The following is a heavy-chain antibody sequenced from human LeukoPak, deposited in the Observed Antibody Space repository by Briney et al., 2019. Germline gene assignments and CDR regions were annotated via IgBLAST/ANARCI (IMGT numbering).Heavy chain of an antibody. CDR3: TSDLNEAARRGWARDY. Sequence: GESLRLSCVPSGFSFYSARMNWARQAPGQGMDWIGQIKTNIEGGTTVHAAAVKGRFNISRDASTSTLYLQMNSPGIGDTGIYYCTSDLNEAARRGWARDYWGQGTLVAVSS. CDR2: IKTNIEGGTT. D-gene: IGHD6-6*01. V-gene: IGHV3-15*07. J-gene: IGHJ4*02. CDR1: GFSFYSAR.